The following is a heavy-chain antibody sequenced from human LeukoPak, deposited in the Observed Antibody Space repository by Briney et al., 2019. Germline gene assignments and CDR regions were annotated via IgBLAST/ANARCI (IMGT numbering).Heavy chain of an antibody. D-gene: IGHD4-17*01. CDR1: GFTFSSYP. Sequence: GGSLRLSCAASGFTFSSYPVSWVRQAPGRGLEWVSAITSSGGTYYIPSVRGRFIVSRDNSRNTLYLQMNGLTAEDTAIYYCAKEDYRDHTTGFDFWGQGTLVTVSS. CDR3: AKEDYRDHTTGFDF. J-gene: IGHJ5*01. V-gene: IGHV3-23*01. CDR2: ITSSGGT.